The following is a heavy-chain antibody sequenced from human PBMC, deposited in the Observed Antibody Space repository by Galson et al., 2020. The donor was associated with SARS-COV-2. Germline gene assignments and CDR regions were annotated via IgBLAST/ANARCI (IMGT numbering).Heavy chain of an antibody. CDR1: GGSFSGYR. CDR2: INHIGAT. CDR3: ARAPDVDILTGYYAEGFDV. Sequence: SETLSLTCAVYGGSFSGYRWSWLRQSPGKGLEWIGEINHIGATNNNPSLKSRATILVDTSKNQFSLNLTPMTAADTAVYYCARAPDVDILTGYYAEGFDVWGQGTMVTVSS. D-gene: IGHD3-9*01. J-gene: IGHJ3*01. V-gene: IGHV4-34*04.